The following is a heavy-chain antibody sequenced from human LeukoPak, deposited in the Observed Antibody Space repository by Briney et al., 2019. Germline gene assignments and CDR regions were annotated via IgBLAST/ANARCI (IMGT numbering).Heavy chain of an antibody. D-gene: IGHD3-10*01. V-gene: IGHV3-30*18. J-gene: IGHJ4*02. Sequence: GGSLRLSCAASGFTFSSYGMHWVRQAPGKGLEWVAVISYDGSNKYYADSVKGRFTISRDNSKNTLYLQMNSLRAEDTAVYYCAKDHTVRGVFDYWGQGTLVTVSS. CDR1: GFTFSSYG. CDR2: ISYDGSNK. CDR3: AKDHTVRGVFDY.